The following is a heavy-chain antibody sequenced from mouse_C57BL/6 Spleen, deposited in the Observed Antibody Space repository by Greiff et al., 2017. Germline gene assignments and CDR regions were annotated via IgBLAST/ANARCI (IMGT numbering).Heavy chain of an antibody. CDR1: GFTFSSYA. CDR2: ISDGGSYT. Sequence: EVMLVESGGGLVKPGGSLKLSCAASGFTFSSYAMSWVRQTPEKRLEWVATISDGGSYTYYPDNVKGRFTISRDNAKNNLYLQMSHLTSEDTAMYYCAREGLGQGLDYWGQGTTLTVSS. J-gene: IGHJ2*01. D-gene: IGHD3-3*01. V-gene: IGHV5-4*01. CDR3: AREGLGQGLDY.